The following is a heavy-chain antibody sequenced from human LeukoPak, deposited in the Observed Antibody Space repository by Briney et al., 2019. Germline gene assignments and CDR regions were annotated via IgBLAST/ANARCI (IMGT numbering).Heavy chain of an antibody. CDR1: GYSFTSYC. CDR3: GMSGDRIPLQDDVFDV. V-gene: IGHV5-51*01. D-gene: IGHD1-26*01. J-gene: IGHJ3*01. CDR2: IYPGDSGP. Sequence: GESLKISCKVSGYSFTSYCIGWVRQMPGKGLEWMGIIYPGDSGPTYSPSFQGQVTISVDKSINTAYLQWSSLQASDTAMYYCGMSGDRIPLQDDVFDVWGQGTLVTVST.